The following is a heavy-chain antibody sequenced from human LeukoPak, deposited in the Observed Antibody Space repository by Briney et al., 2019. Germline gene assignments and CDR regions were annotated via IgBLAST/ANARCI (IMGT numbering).Heavy chain of an antibody. CDR1: GGSFSGYY. D-gene: IGHD3-10*01. Sequence: LKPSETLSLTCAVYGGSFSGYYWSWIRQPPGKGLEWIGEINHSGSTNYNPSLKSRVTISVDTSKNQFSLKLSSVTAADTAVYYCARDAEGPQYYYGSGSYYIRGESWFDPWGQGTLVTVSS. J-gene: IGHJ5*02. CDR2: INHSGST. V-gene: IGHV4-34*01. CDR3: ARDAEGPQYYYGSGSYYIRGESWFDP.